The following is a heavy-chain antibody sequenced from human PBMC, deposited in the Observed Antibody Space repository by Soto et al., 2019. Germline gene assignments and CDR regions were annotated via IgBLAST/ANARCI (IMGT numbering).Heavy chain of an antibody. D-gene: IGHD3-9*01. CDR3: VRGGQEGNTRYLFYY. CDR1: GFTFNDYY. J-gene: IGHJ4*02. V-gene: IGHV3-11*06. Sequence: PGGSLRLSCAVSGFTFNDYYMSWIRRAPGRGLEWISYISSGSSYTYYADSVRGRLTISRDNPKNSLFLQMNSLRSEDTAVYYCVRGGQEGNTRYLFYYSGQGAPGPVSS. CDR2: ISSGSSYT.